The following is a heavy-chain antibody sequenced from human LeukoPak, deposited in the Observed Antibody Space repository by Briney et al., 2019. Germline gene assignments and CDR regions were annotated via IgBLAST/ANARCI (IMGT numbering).Heavy chain of an antibody. Sequence: GESLKISCKGSGYSFTSYWIGWVRQMPGKGLEWMGIIYPGDSDTRYSPSFQGQVTISADKSISTAYLQWSSLKASDTAMYYCARRAASIAAAGTDYYYYYMDVWGKGTTVTISS. D-gene: IGHD6-13*01. CDR1: GYSFTSYW. V-gene: IGHV5-51*01. CDR2: IYPGDSDT. CDR3: ARRAASIAAAGTDYYYYYMDV. J-gene: IGHJ6*03.